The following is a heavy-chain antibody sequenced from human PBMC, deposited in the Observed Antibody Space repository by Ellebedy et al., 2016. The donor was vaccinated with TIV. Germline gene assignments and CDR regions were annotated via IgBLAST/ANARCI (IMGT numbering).Heavy chain of an antibody. V-gene: IGHV3-23*01. CDR1: GFTFSSYA. CDR2: ISGSGGST. Sequence: GGSLRLSXAASGFTFSSYAMSWVRQAPGKGLEWVSAISGSGGSTYYADSVKGRFTISRDNSKNTLYLQMNSLRAEDTAVYYCAKDNKYGMAKLGDWFDPWGQGTLVTVSS. CDR3: AKDNKYGMAKLGDWFDP. D-gene: IGHD3-16*01. J-gene: IGHJ5*02.